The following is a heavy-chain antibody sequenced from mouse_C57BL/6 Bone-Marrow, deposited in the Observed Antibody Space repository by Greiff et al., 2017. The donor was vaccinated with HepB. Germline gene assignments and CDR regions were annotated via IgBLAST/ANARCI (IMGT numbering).Heavy chain of an antibody. Sequence: EVQGVESGPSLAKPSQTLSLTCSVTGYSITSDYWNWIRKFPGNKLEYMGYISYSGSTYYNPSLKSRISITRDTSKNQYYLQLNSVTTEDTATYYCARSGLIYDGYSWYFDVWGTGTTVTVSS. J-gene: IGHJ1*03. CDR2: ISYSGST. CDR1: GYSITSDY. D-gene: IGHD2-3*01. CDR3: ARSGLIYDGYSWYFDV. V-gene: IGHV3-8*01.